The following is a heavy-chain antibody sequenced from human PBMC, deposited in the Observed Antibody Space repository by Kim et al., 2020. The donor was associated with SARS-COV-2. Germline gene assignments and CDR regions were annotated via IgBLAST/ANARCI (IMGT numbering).Heavy chain of an antibody. V-gene: IGHV7-4-1*01. Sequence: ASVKVSCKTSGYTFTDNAINWVRQAPGQGLEWMGWIHTKTGNPTYGQAFTGRFVFSLDPSVSTAYLQIHSLKAEDTAVYYCARATGITGTGNWGQGTLVTVSS. CDR3: ARATGITGTGN. CDR2: IHTKTGNP. D-gene: IGHD1-20*01. J-gene: IGHJ4*02. CDR1: GYTFTDNA.